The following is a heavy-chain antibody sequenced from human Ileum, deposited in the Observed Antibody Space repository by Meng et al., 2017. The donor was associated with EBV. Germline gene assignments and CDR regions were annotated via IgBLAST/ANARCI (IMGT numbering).Heavy chain of an antibody. CDR3: ARGVTTVLYWFFDL. J-gene: IGHJ2*01. Sequence: QAQLVHSGDEVKKPVASLKVSCKASGYTVTNDGICWGRQAPGQGLECMGRISSDSGNTNYPQKFQGRVTMTTDTSTRTAYMEVRRLRSDDTAVYYCARGVTTVLYWFFDLWGRGTLVTVSS. D-gene: IGHD4-11*01. CDR2: ISSDSGNT. CDR1: GYTVTNDG. V-gene: IGHV1-18*01.